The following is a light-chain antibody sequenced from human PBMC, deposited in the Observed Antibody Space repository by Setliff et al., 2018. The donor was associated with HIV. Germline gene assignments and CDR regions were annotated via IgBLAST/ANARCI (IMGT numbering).Light chain of an antibody. Sequence: RSDVGGYNYVSWSQHHPGKAPKLLIYEVSNRPSGVSNRFSGSKSGNTASLTISGLQAEDEADYYCSSYTTGSTLVVFGTGTKVTVL. J-gene: IGLJ1*01. V-gene: IGLV2-14*01. CDR2: EVS. CDR3: SSYTTGSTLVV. CDR1: RSDVGGYNY.